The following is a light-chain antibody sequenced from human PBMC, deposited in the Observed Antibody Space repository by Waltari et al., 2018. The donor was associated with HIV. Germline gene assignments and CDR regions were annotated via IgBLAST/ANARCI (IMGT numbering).Light chain of an antibody. V-gene: IGKV1-39*01. CDR3: QQTLRSPQT. Sequence: DIQMTQSPSSLSASVGDTVTITCRARQSIDNYLNWSQQTPGKAPRLLIFGATRLQSGVPSRFRGSGSGSDFTLTVISLQPEDFATYYCQQTLRSPQTFGQGTRLDIK. CDR1: QSIDNY. CDR2: GAT. J-gene: IGKJ5*01.